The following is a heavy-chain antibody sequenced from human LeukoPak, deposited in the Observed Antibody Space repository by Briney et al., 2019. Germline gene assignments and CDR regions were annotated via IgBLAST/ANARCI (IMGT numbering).Heavy chain of an antibody. J-gene: IGHJ5*02. CDR3: ASQLWFEEQNWFDP. D-gene: IGHD3-10*01. CDR1: GGSISSGGYS. CDR2: IYHSGST. V-gene: IGHV4-30-2*01. Sequence: SQTLSLTCAVSGGSISSGGYSWSWIRQPPGKGLEWIGYIYHSGSTYYNPSLKSRVTISVDRSKNQFSLKLSSVTAADTAVYYCASQLWFEEQNWFDPWGQGTLVTVSS.